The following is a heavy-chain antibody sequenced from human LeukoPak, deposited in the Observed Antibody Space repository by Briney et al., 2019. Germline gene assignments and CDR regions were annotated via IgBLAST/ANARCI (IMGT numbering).Heavy chain of an antibody. J-gene: IGHJ4*02. V-gene: IGHV3-30-3*01. D-gene: IGHD1-26*01. Sequence: GGSLRLSCAASGFTFSTYAMHRVRQAPGKGLEWVAVISFDGSNKYYADSVEGRFTISRDNSKNTLYLQMNSLRAEDTAVYYCAKGIESSGSYYTGFDYWGQGTLVTVSS. CDR1: GFTFSTYA. CDR2: ISFDGSNK. CDR3: AKGIESSGSYYTGFDY.